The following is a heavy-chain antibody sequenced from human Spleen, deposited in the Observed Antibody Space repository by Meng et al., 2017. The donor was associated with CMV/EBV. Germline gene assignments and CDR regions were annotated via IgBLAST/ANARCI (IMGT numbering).Heavy chain of an antibody. CDR1: GYIFSNYW. J-gene: IGHJ5*02. CDR3: AASIWEVTTSA. Sequence: GESLKISCVASGYIFSNYWMAWIRQVPGKGLEWVANIKRDGSETYYVDSVKGRFTISRDNAKSSLFLQMNSLRAEDTAVYYCAASIWEVTTSAWGQGTLVTVSS. CDR2: IKRDGSET. D-gene: IGHD4-17*01. V-gene: IGHV3-7*01.